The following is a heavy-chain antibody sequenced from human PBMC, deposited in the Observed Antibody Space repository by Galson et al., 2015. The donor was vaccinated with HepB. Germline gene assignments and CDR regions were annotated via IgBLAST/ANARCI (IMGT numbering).Heavy chain of an antibody. CDR1: GFTFRSYA. Sequence: SLRLSCAASGFTFRSYAMHWVRQAPGKGLEWVAVISFDGSNKYYADSVKGRFTISRDNSKNTLYLQMYSLRAEDTAVYYCARGGGILIVPLDAFDIWGQGTMVTVSS. CDR3: ARGGGILIVPLDAFDI. J-gene: IGHJ3*02. V-gene: IGHV3-30-3*01. D-gene: IGHD3-16*01. CDR2: ISFDGSNK.